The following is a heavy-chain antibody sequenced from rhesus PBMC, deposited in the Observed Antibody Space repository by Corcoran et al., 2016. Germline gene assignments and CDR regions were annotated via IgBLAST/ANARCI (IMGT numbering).Heavy chain of an antibody. CDR2: LSSGGSN. V-gene: IGHV4S14*01. CDR3: ARHKDYYDMFDY. D-gene: IGHD3-28*01. CDR1: GYSISSGYY. Sequence: QVQLQESGPGLVKPSETLSLTCAVSGYSISSGYYWGWIRQPPGKGLEWIGQLSSGGSNYLNPSLKRRVTRSVDTSKNQFSLKLGSVTAADTAVYYCARHKDYYDMFDYWGQGVLVTVSS. J-gene: IGHJ4*01.